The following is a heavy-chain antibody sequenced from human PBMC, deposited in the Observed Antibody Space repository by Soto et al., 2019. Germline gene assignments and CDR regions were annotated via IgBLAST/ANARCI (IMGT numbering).Heavy chain of an antibody. CDR3: ARVPLVGGVVVPARDVFAY. D-gene: IGHD2-2*01. V-gene: IGHV4-39*02. Sequence: SETLSLTCIVSGGSISDINYFWGWIRQPPGKGLEWIGTIYNSGSTYYNPSLKSRVTISVDTSKDQFSLKVTSVTAADTAVYYCARVPLVGGVVVPARDVFAYWGQGTLVTVSS. J-gene: IGHJ4*02. CDR1: GGSISDINYF. CDR2: IYNSGST.